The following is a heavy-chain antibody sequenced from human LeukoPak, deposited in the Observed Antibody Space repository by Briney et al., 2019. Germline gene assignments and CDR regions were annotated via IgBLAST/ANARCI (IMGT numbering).Heavy chain of an antibody. CDR3: ARGWSLWFGELLYGPQYNWFDP. CDR1: GGSISSSSYY. Sequence: SETLSLTCTVSGGSISSSSYYWGWIRQPPGKGLEWIGSIYYSGSTYYNPPLKSRVTISVDTSKNQFSLKLSSVTAADTAVYYCARGWSLWFGELLYGPQYNWFDPWGQGTLVTVSS. J-gene: IGHJ5*02. CDR2: IYYSGST. D-gene: IGHD3-10*01. V-gene: IGHV4-39*07.